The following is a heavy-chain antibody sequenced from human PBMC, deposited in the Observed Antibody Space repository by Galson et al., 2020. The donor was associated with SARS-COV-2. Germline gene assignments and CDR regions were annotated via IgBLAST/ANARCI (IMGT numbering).Heavy chain of an antibody. D-gene: IGHD2-15*01. CDR2: VSTYDGNR. J-gene: IGHJ5*02. Sequence: ASVKVSCKASGYTFTSYGVSWVRQAPGQGLKWMGWVSTYDGNRNYAQDFQGRVTMTTDTSTSTVYMDLRSLTSDDTAVYYCARDQDFVGFGPWGQGTLVTVSS. CDR1: GYTFTSYG. CDR3: ARDQDFVGFGP. V-gene: IGHV1-18*01.